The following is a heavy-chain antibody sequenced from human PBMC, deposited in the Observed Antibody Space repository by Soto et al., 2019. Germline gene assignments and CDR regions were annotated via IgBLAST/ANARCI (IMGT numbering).Heavy chain of an antibody. CDR3: ARALVVVTAITNRRYYYGMDV. CDR1: GFTFSSYA. CDR2: ISYDGSNK. J-gene: IGHJ6*02. Sequence: QVQLVESGGGVVQPGRSLRLSCAASGFTFSSYAMHWVRQAPGKGLEWVAVISYDGSNKYYADSVKGRFTISRDNSKNTLYLQMNSLRAEDTAVYYCARALVVVTAITNRRYYYGMDVWGQGTTVTVSS. V-gene: IGHV3-30-3*01. D-gene: IGHD2-21*02.